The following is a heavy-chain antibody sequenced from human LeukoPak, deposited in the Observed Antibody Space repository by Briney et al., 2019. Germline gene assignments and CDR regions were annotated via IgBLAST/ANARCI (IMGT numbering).Heavy chain of an antibody. CDR1: GDSDSSNNAA. V-gene: IGHV6-1*01. J-gene: IGHJ4*02. CDR2: SYYRSKWYN. D-gene: IGHD6-19*01. Sequence: SQTLSLTCAISGDSDSSNNAAWNWITQSPSRGVEWLGRSYYRSKWYNDYAVSVKSRITINPDTSKNQVSLQLNSVTPEDTAVYYCARKVAGHFYFDYWGQGNLVTVSS. CDR3: ARKVAGHFYFDY.